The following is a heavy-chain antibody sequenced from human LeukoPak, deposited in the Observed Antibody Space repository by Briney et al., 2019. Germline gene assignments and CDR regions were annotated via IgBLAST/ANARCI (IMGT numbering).Heavy chain of an antibody. CDR2: IYSGGRT. Sequence: GGSLRLSCAASGFTVSSNYMSWVRQAPGKGLEWVSVIYSGGRTYYVDSVKGRFTISRDNAKNSLYLQMNSLRAEDTAVYYCASLLEDYDILTGYYPQGMSYWGQGTLVTVSS. D-gene: IGHD3-9*01. J-gene: IGHJ4*02. V-gene: IGHV3-66*01. CDR1: GFTVSSNY. CDR3: ASLLEDYDILTGYYPQGMSY.